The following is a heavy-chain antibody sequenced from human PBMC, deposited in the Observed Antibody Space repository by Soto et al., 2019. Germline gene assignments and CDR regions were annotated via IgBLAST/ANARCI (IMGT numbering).Heavy chain of an antibody. CDR3: AKARVYGDYDPGAFDI. D-gene: IGHD4-17*01. J-gene: IGHJ3*02. CDR2: ISGSGGST. CDR1: GFTFSSYA. V-gene: IGHV3-23*01. Sequence: GGSLRLSCAASGFTFSSYAMSWVRQAPGKGLEWVSAISGSGGSTYYADSVKGRFTISRDNSKNTLYLQMNSLRAEDTAVYYCAKARVYGDYDPGAFDIWGQGTMVTVSS.